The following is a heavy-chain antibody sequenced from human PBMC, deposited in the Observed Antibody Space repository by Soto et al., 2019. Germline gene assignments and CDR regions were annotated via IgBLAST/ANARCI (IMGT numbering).Heavy chain of an antibody. CDR2: ISGSGGST. D-gene: IGHD3-3*01. V-gene: IGHV3-23*01. CDR3: AKDLEILAPFYYYMDV. J-gene: IGHJ6*03. CDR1: GFTFSSYA. Sequence: GGSLRLSCAASGFTFSSYAMSWVRQAPGKGLEWVSAISGSGGSTYYADSVKGRFTISRDNSKNTLYLQMNSLRAEDTAVYYCAKDLEILAPFYYYMDVWGKGTTVTVSS.